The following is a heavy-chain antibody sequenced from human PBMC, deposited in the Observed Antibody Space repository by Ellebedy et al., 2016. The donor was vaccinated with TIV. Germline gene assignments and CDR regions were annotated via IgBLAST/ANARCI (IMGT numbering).Heavy chain of an antibody. D-gene: IGHD6-19*01. Sequence: GESLKISCAASGFTFSSYSMNWVRQAPGKGLEWVSYISSSSSTIYYADSVKGRFTISRDNAKNSLYLQMNSLRAEDTAVYYCARDHGYSSGWYYGYWGQGTLVTVSS. CDR3: ARDHGYSSGWYYGY. CDR1: GFTFSSYS. V-gene: IGHV3-48*01. J-gene: IGHJ4*02. CDR2: ISSSSSTI.